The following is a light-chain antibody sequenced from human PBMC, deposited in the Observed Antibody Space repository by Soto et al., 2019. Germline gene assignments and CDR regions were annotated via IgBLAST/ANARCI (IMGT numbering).Light chain of an antibody. V-gene: IGKV3-15*01. Sequence: EIVMTQSPSTLSVSPGERATLSCRASQSVSSNLAWYQQKPGQAPMLLIYGASTRATGITARFSGSGSGTEFTLTISSLQTEDFAVYYCQQYNNWTPVTFGQGTKMEIK. J-gene: IGKJ2*01. CDR3: QQYNNWTPVT. CDR1: QSVSSN. CDR2: GAS.